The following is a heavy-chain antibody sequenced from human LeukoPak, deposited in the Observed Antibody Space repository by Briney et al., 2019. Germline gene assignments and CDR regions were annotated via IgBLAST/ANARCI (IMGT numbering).Heavy chain of an antibody. CDR1: GGTFSSYA. CDR3: ARDRARYYYDSSGKPRGGAFDI. J-gene: IGHJ3*02. D-gene: IGHD3-22*01. CDR2: IIRIFGTA. Sequence: SVKVSCKASGGTFSSYAISWLRQAPGQGLEWMGGIIRIFGTANYAQKFQGRVTITTDESTSTAYMELSSLRSEDTAVDYCARDRARYYYDSSGKPRGGAFDIWGQGTMVNVSS. V-gene: IGHV1-69*05.